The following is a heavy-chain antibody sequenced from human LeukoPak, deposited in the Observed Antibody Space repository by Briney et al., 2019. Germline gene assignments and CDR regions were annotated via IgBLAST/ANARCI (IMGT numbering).Heavy chain of an antibody. CDR1: GFTFSSYW. CDR3: IKGDWADN. CDR2: ISTSGDRR. V-gene: IGHV3-23*01. Sequence: GGSLRLSCAASGFTFSSYWMNWVRRAPGKGLEWVSGISTSGDRRYYADSVRGRFSISRDNSEKTLFLEMNSLRDDDTAVYYCIKGDWADNWGQGTLVTVSS. J-gene: IGHJ4*02. D-gene: IGHD3-9*01.